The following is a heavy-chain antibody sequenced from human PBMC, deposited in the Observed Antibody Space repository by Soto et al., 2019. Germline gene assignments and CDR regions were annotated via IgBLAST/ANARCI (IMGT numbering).Heavy chain of an antibody. J-gene: IGHJ5*02. CDR1: GGTFSSYA. CDR3: ARDPVEYCGGDCYWGNWFDP. Sequence: QVQLVQSGAEVKKPGSSVKVSCKASGGTFSSYAISWVRQAPGQGLEWMGGIIPIFGTANYAQKFQGRVTITADESTSTAYMELSSLRSEDTAVYYCARDPVEYCGGDCYWGNWFDPWGQGTLVTVSS. D-gene: IGHD2-21*02. CDR2: IIPIFGTA. V-gene: IGHV1-69*12.